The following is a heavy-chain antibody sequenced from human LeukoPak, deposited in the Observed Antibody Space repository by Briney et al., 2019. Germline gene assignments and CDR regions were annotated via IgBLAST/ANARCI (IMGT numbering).Heavy chain of an antibody. CDR2: ISYDGSNK. V-gene: IGHV3-30-3*01. CDR1: GFTFSSYA. CDR3: ARERVYSSGWFQFDY. Sequence: GGSLRLSCAASGFTFSSYAMHWVRQAPGKGLEWVAVISYDGSNKYYADSVKGRFTISRDNSKNTLYLQMNSLRAEDTAVYYCARERVYSSGWFQFDYWGQGTLVTVSS. D-gene: IGHD6-19*01. J-gene: IGHJ4*02.